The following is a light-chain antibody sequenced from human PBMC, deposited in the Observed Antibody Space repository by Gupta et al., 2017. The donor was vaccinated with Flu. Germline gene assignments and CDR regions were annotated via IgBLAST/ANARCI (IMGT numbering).Light chain of an antibody. CDR2: DAS. Sequence: VLTQSPATLSLSPGERAVLSCRASQSVSPSLAWYPQKPGQAPRLLMYDASRRAAGIPARFIGRGCGTDFTLTISTREPEDFAVYYCQQHSDWPMYTFGQWTKLEIK. CDR1: QSVSPS. V-gene: IGKV3-11*01. J-gene: IGKJ2*01. CDR3: QQHSDWPMYT.